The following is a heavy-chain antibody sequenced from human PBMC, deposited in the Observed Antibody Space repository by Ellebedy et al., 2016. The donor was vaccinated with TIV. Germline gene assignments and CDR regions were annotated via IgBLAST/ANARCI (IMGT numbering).Heavy chain of an antibody. Sequence: SVKVSXXASGGTFSSYAISWVRQAPGQGLEWMGGIIPIFGTANYAQKFQGRVTITADESTSTAYMELSSLRSEDTAVYYCATETSYGGNSYYYYGMDVWGQGTTVTVSS. CDR3: ATETSYGGNSYYYYGMDV. J-gene: IGHJ6*02. CDR2: IIPIFGTA. V-gene: IGHV1-69*13. D-gene: IGHD4-23*01. CDR1: GGTFSSYA.